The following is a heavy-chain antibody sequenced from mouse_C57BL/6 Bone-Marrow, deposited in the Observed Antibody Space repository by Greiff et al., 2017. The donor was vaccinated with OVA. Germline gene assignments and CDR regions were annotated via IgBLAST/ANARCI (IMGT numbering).Heavy chain of an antibody. V-gene: IGHV1-15*01. J-gene: IGHJ1*03. CDR2: IDPETGGT. D-gene: IGHD2-3*01. CDR1: GYTFTDYE. Sequence: QVQLKESGAELVRPGASVTLSCKASGYTFTDYEMHWVKQTPVHGLEWIGAIDPETGGTAYNQKFKGKAILTADKSSSTAYMELRSLTSEDSAVYYCARVDGYYRWWYFDGWGTGTTVTVSS. CDR3: ARVDGYYRWWYFDG.